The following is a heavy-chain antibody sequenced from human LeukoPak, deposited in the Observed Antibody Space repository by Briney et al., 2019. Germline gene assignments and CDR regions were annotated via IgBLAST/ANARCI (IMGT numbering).Heavy chain of an antibody. V-gene: IGHV3-21*04. D-gene: IGHD5-18*01. CDR2: ISSSSSYI. CDR1: GFTFSSYS. CDR3: AKDIRGYSYGHFDY. J-gene: IGHJ4*02. Sequence: GGSLRLSCAASGFTFSSYSMNWVRQAPGKGLEWVSSISSSSSYIYYADSVKGRFTISRDNAKNSLYLQMNSLRAEDTALYYCAKDIRGYSYGHFDYWGQGTLVTVSS.